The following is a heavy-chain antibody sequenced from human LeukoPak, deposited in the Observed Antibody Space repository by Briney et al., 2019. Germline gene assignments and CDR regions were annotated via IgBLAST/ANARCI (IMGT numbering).Heavy chain of an antibody. D-gene: IGHD2-2*01. CDR3: ARDPLEMGTSTSSMDV. CDR2: INPSGGST. Sequence: ASVKVSCKASGYTFTSYYMHWVRQAPGQGLEWMGIINPSGGSTSYAQKFQGRVTMTRDTSTSTVYMELSSLRSEDTAVYYCARDPLEMGTSTSSMDVWSKGTTVTVSS. J-gene: IGHJ6*03. CDR1: GYTFTSYY. V-gene: IGHV1-46*01.